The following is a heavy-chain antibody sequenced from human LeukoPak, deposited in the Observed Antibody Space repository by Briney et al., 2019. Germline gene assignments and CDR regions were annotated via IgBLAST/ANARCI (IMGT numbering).Heavy chain of an antibody. J-gene: IGHJ4*02. D-gene: IGHD3-10*01. CDR2: VTSSGRTP. CDR3: AKDRPNFYETSGAYYKPKGDF. Sequence: PGGSLRLSCEASGFTFDTHAMSWVRQAPEKGLEWVASVTSSGRTPYYADSVRGRFTISRDNSKNTLYLQMNSLRGEDTAVYYCAKDRPNFYETSGAYYKPKGDFWGQGSLATVSS. V-gene: IGHV3-23*01. CDR1: GFTFDTHA.